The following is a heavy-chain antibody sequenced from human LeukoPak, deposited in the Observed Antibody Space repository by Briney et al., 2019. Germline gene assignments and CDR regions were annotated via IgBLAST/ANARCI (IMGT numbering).Heavy chain of an antibody. CDR2: ISYDGNNK. J-gene: IGHJ4*02. CDR1: GFTFSRFT. V-gene: IGHV3-30-3*01. CDR3: AREGTTVGYDY. D-gene: IGHD4-23*01. Sequence: GGSLRLSCAASGFTFSRFTMHWVRQAPGKGLEWVATISYDGNNKYYADSVKGRFTISRDNSKNTLYLQMNSLRAEDTAVYYCAREGTTVGYDYWGQGTLGTVSS.